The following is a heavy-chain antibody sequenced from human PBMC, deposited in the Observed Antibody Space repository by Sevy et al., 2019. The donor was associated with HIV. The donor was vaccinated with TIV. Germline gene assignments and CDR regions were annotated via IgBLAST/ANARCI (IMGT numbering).Heavy chain of an antibody. CDR1: GFTFSSYG. Sequence: GGSLRLSCAASGFTFSSYGMHWVRQAPGKGLEWVAVISYDGSNKYYADSVKGRFTISRDNAKNSLYLQMNSLRAEDTAVYYCAREGGYYDRFFDYWGQGTLVTVSS. V-gene: IGHV3-30*03. CDR3: AREGGYYDRFFDY. J-gene: IGHJ4*02. CDR2: ISYDGSNK. D-gene: IGHD3-22*01.